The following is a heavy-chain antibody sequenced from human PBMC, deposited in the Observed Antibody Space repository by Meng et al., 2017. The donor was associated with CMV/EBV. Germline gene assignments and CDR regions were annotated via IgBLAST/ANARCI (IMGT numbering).Heavy chain of an antibody. D-gene: IGHD2-2*01. CDR2: IRYDGSNK. Sequence: GESLKLSCAASGFTFSSYGMHWVRQAPGKGLEWVAFIRYDGSNKYYADSVKGRFTISRDNSKNTLYLQMNSLRAEDTAVYYCAKEGWDVVVPAAILYYYYGMDVWGQGTTVTVSS. V-gene: IGHV3-30*02. J-gene: IGHJ6*02. CDR1: GFTFSSYG. CDR3: AKEGWDVVVPAAILYYYYGMDV.